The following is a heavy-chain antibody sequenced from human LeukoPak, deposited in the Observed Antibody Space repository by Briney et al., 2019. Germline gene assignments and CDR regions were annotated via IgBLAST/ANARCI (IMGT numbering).Heavy chain of an antibody. CDR3: ATYRQVLLPFES. J-gene: IGHJ4*02. V-gene: IGHV3-23*01. Sequence: GGSLRLSCEASGFTFSTFAMIWVRQPPGKGLEWVSSILPIGGEIHYADSVGGRLTISRDNSNSTLSLQMNSLRADDTAIYYCATYRQVLLPFESWGQGTLVTVSS. CDR2: ILPIGGEI. CDR1: GFTFSTFA. D-gene: IGHD2-8*02.